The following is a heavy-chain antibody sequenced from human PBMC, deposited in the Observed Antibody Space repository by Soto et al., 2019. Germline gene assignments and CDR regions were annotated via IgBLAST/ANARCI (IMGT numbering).Heavy chain of an antibody. Sequence: SETLSLTCTVSGGSISSYYWSWIRQPPGKGLEWIGYIYYSGSTNYNPSLKSRVTISVDTSKNQFSLKLSSVTAADTAVYYCARGHAVADATVLDWFDPWGQGTLVTVSS. J-gene: IGHJ5*02. CDR3: ARGHAVADATVLDWFDP. CDR2: IYYSGST. D-gene: IGHD4-17*01. CDR1: GGSISSYY. V-gene: IGHV4-59*01.